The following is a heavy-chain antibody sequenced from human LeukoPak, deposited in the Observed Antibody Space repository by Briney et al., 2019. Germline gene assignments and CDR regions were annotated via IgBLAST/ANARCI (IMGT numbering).Heavy chain of an antibody. V-gene: IGHV3-48*02. CDR2: ISSRSSTI. CDR1: GFTFHIYS. CDR3: ARGEDY. Sequence: GGSLRLSCAASGFTFHIYSVTWVSQAPGKGLEWVSYISSRSSTIYYTDSVKGRFTVSRDNAKNSLNLQMNSLRDEDMAVYYCARGEDYWGQGTLVTVSS. J-gene: IGHJ4*02.